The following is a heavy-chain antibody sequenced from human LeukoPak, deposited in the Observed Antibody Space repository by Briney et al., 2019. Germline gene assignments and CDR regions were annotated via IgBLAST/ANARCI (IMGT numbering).Heavy chain of an antibody. CDR2: ISAGSGNT. J-gene: IGHJ6*04. V-gene: IGHV1-3*01. D-gene: IGHD1-1*01. CDR3: ARMEWNDFGDYYYYGMDV. Sequence: GASVKVSCKASGYSFTDYGVHWVRQAPGQGLEWLGWISAGSGNTKYSQKFQGRVTITRDTSASTAYMELRGLRSEDTAVYYCARMEWNDFGDYYYYGMDVWGKGTTVTVSS. CDR1: GYSFTDYG.